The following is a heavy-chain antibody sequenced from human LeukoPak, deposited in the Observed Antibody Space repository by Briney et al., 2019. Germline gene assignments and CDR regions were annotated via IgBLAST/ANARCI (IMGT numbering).Heavy chain of an antibody. CDR3: ARGLGYSYGYGIDY. D-gene: IGHD5-18*01. CDR2: IWYDGSNE. V-gene: IGHV3-33*01. J-gene: IGHJ4*02. CDR1: GFIFSSYA. Sequence: GRSLRLSCAASGFIFSSYAMHWVRQAPGKGPEWVAIIWYDGSNEYYAESVEGRFTISRDNSKNTLYLQMNSLRAEDTAVYSCARGLGYSYGYGIDYWGQGTLVIASS.